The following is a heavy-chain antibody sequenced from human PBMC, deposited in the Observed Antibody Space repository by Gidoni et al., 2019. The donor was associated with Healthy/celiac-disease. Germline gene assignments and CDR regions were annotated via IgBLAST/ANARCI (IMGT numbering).Heavy chain of an antibody. D-gene: IGHD1-7*01. Sequence: SGGSISSYYWSWIRQPPGKGLEWIGYIYYSGSTNYNPSLKSRVTISVDTSKNQFSLKLSSVTAADTAVYYCARRNYGMGYYYYYYMDVWGKGTTVTVSS. CDR2: IYYSGST. J-gene: IGHJ6*03. CDR1: GGSISSYY. CDR3: ARRNYGMGYYYYYYMDV. V-gene: IGHV4-59*01.